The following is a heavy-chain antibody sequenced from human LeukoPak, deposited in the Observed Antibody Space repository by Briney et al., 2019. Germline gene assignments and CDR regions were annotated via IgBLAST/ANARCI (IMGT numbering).Heavy chain of an antibody. CDR1: GFAFSSYS. V-gene: IGHV3-48*04. Sequence: GGSLRLSCAASGFAFSSYSMNWVRQAPGKGLEWVSYISSSSSTIYYADSVKGRFTISRDNAKNSLYLQMNSLRAEDTAVYYCARGPPHNYDILTGYKNNWFDLWGQGTLVTVSS. J-gene: IGHJ5*02. D-gene: IGHD3-9*01. CDR2: ISSSSSTI. CDR3: ARGPPHNYDILTGYKNNWFDL.